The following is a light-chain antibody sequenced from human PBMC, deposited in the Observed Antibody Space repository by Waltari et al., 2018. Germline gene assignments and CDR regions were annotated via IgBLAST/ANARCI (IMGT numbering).Light chain of an antibody. Sequence: QSALTQPASVSGSPGQSITISCTGTSSDVGGYNYVSWYQQHPGKAPKRMIYDVRRRASGVSMRFSGAKSGNRASLTISGLQAEDEADYYCSSYTSSSTWVFGGGTKLTVL. CDR1: SSDVGGYNY. CDR3: SSYTSSSTWV. J-gene: IGLJ3*02. CDR2: DVR. V-gene: IGLV2-14*01.